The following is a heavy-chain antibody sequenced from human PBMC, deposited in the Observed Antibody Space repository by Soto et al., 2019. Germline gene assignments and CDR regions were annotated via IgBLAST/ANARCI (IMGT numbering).Heavy chain of an antibody. V-gene: IGHV4-4*02. D-gene: IGHD1-7*01. CDR2: IYHSGST. CDR3: ARVVITGTTVNFDY. CDR1: SGSISSSNW. Sequence: SETLSLTCAVSSGSISSSNWWSWVRQPPGKGLEWIGEIYHSGSTKYNPSLKSRVTISVDKSKNQFSLKLSSVTAADTAVYYCARVVITGTTVNFDYWGQGTLVTVSS. J-gene: IGHJ4*02.